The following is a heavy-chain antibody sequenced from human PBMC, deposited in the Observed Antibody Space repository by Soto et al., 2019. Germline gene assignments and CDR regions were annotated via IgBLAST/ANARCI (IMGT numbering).Heavy chain of an antibody. D-gene: IGHD4-17*01. J-gene: IGHJ4*02. Sequence: EVQLVESGGGLVKPGGSLRLSCAASGFTFSGYSMNWVRQAPGKGLEWVSSNSVRSSYLYYADSVKGRFTISRDNVKNSLYLQMNSLRAEDTAVYYCARGAGYGDYYFDYWGLGTLVTVSS. CDR3: ARGAGYGDYYFDY. V-gene: IGHV3-21*01. CDR2: NSVRSSYL. CDR1: GFTFSGYS.